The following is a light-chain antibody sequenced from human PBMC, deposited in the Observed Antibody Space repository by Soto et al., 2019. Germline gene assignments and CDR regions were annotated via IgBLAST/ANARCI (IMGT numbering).Light chain of an antibody. J-gene: IGLJ3*02. CDR3: QTWGTGWV. Sequence: QLVLTQSPSASASLGASVNLTCTLSSGHSSYAIAWHQQQPEKGPRYLMKLNSDGSHSKGDGIPDRFSGSSSGAERYLTISSLQSEDEADYYCQTWGTGWVFGGGTKLTVL. CDR1: SGHSSYA. V-gene: IGLV4-69*01. CDR2: LNSDGSH.